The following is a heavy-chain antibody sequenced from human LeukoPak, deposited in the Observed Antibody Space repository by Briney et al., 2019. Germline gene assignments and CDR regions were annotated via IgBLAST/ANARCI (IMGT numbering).Heavy chain of an antibody. D-gene: IGHD3-10*01. Sequence: GASVKVSCKASGGTFSSYAISWVRQGPGQGLAWMGGIIPIFGTANYAQKFQGRVTITADESTSTAYMELSSLRSEDTAVYYCARGITMVRGSSKNWFDPWGQGTLVTVSS. CDR1: GGTFSSYA. V-gene: IGHV1-69*13. CDR2: IIPIFGTA. CDR3: ARGITMVRGSSKNWFDP. J-gene: IGHJ5*02.